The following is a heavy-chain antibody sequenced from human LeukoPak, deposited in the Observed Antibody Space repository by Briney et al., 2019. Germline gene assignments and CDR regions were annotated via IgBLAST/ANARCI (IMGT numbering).Heavy chain of an antibody. Sequence: PETLSLTCTVSGGSMNSYYWSWIRQPPGKGLEWIGYIYYSGSTNYNPSLKSRVTISVDTSKNQFSLKMNSVTAADTAVYYCARHQFQLLVNDDAFDVWGQGTMVTVSS. CDR1: GGSMNSYY. D-gene: IGHD2-2*01. V-gene: IGHV4-59*08. CDR2: IYYSGST. J-gene: IGHJ3*01. CDR3: ARHQFQLLVNDDAFDV.